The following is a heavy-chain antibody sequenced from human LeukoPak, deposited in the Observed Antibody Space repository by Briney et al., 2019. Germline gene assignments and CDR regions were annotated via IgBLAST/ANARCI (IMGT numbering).Heavy chain of an antibody. D-gene: IGHD2-15*01. Sequence: PGRSLRLSCAASGFTFDDYAMHWVRQAPGKGLEWVSGISWNSGSIGYADSVKGRFTISRDNAKNSLYLQMNSLRAEDTALYYCAKDIGYCSGGSCVFFDYWGQGTLVTVSS. J-gene: IGHJ4*02. CDR2: ISWNSGSI. V-gene: IGHV3-9*01. CDR3: AKDIGYCSGGSCVFFDY. CDR1: GFTFDDYA.